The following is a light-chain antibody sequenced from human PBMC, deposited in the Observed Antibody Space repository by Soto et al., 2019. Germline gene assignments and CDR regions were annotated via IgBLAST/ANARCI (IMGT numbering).Light chain of an antibody. CDR3: QQADTFP. J-gene: IGKJ3*01. CDR1: QGISRW. CDR2: AAS. Sequence: DIQMTQSPSSVSASVGDRVTITCRASQGISRWLAWYQQKPGKAPKILIYAASTLQSGGPSRFSGSGSETDFTLTIRRLQPVDFAAYYCQQADTFPFGPGTKVDIK. V-gene: IGKV1D-12*01.